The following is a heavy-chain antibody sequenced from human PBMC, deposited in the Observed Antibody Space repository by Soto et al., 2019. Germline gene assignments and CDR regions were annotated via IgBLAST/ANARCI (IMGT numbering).Heavy chain of an antibody. D-gene: IGHD3-22*01. CDR3: ASAALRYSYVTEDNYYDSSGYYLRNPDAFDI. J-gene: IGHJ3*02. V-gene: IGHV3-13*01. CDR2: IGTAGDT. CDR1: GFTFSSYD. Sequence: GRSLRLSCAASGFTFSSYDMHWVRQATGKGLEWVSAIGTAGDTYYPGSVKGRFTISRDNAKNSLYLQMNSLRAEDTAVYYCASAALRYSYVTEDNYYDSSGYYLRNPDAFDIRGQGTMVTVSS.